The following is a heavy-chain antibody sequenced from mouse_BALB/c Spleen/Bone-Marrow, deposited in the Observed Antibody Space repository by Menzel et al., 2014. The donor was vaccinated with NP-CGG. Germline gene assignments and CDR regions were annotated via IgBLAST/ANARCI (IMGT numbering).Heavy chain of an antibody. V-gene: IGHV1-5*01. CDR1: GYSFTIYW. D-gene: IGHD1-1*01. Sequence: VQLKESGTVLARPGASVKMSCKASGYSFTIYWMHWVKQRPGQGLEWIGAIFPGNSDTSYNQKFKGKAKLTAVTSASTAYMELSSLTNEDSAVYYCTRFGSTYDWYFDVWGAGTTVTVSS. CDR2: IFPGNSDT. J-gene: IGHJ1*01. CDR3: TRFGSTYDWYFDV.